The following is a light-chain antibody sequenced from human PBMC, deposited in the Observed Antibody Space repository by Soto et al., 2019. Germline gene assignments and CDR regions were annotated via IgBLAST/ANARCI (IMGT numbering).Light chain of an antibody. V-gene: IGKV1-33*01. CDR3: QQYDNLPLT. J-gene: IGKJ3*01. Sequence: DIQMTQSPSSLSASVGDRVTITCQASQDISNYLNWYQQKPGKAPKLLIYDASNLETGVPSRFSGSGSGTDFTFTISSLQPEDIATYYGQQYDNLPLTFGPGTKVDIK. CDR2: DAS. CDR1: QDISNY.